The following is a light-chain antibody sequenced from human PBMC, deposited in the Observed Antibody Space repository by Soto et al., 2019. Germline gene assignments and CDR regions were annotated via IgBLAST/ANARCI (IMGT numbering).Light chain of an antibody. CDR1: RGISSN. J-gene: IGKJ1*01. Sequence: IVMTQSRATLSVSPGERATLSCRSSRGISSNLAWYQQKPGQAPRLLIYDASTRATGIPARFSGSGSGTEFTLTISSLQSEDFAVYYCHQYNNWPPWTFGQGTKVDIK. CDR3: HQYNNWPPWT. CDR2: DAS. V-gene: IGKV3-15*01.